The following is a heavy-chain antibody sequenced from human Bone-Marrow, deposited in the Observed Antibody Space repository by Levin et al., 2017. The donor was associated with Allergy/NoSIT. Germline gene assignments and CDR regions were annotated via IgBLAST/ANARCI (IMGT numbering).Heavy chain of an antibody. CDR2: IKSKTDGGTT. Sequence: GGSLRLSCAASGFTFSNAWMSWVRQAPGKGLEWVGRIKSKTDGGTTDYAAPVKGRFTISRDDSKNTLYLQMNSLKTEDTAVYYCTTDLGSSWSRPVYYYYYMDVWGKGTTVTVSS. D-gene: IGHD6-13*01. V-gene: IGHV3-15*01. J-gene: IGHJ6*03. CDR3: TTDLGSSWSRPVYYYYYMDV. CDR1: GFTFSNAW.